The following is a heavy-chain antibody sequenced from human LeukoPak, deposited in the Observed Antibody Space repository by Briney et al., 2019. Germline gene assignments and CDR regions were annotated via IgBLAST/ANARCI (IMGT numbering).Heavy chain of an antibody. CDR3: AKDRQWLYYFDY. CDR1: GFTFSSYA. CDR2: ISGSGGST. Sequence: PGGSLRLSCAASGFTFSSYAVSWVRQAPGKGLEWVSAISGSGGSTYYADSVKGRFTISRDNSKNTLYLQMNSLRAEDTAVYYCAKDRQWLYYFDYWGQGTLVTVSS. V-gene: IGHV3-23*01. D-gene: IGHD6-19*01. J-gene: IGHJ4*02.